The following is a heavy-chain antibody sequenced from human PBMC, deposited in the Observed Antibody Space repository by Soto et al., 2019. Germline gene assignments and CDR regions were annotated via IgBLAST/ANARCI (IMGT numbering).Heavy chain of an antibody. D-gene: IGHD5-12*01. V-gene: IGHV1-18*04. J-gene: IGHJ6*02. Sequence: ASVKVSCKASGHTFTSYGISWVRQAPGQGLEWMGWISAYNGNTNYAQKLQGRVTMTTDTSTSTAYMELRSLRSDDTAVYYCASSTKPGDSGYDLSGYYGMDVWGQGTTVTVSS. CDR3: ASSTKPGDSGYDLSGYYGMDV. CDR1: GHTFTSYG. CDR2: ISAYNGNT.